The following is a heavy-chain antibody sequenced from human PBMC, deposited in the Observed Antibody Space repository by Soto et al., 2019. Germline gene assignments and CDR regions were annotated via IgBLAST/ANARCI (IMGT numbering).Heavy chain of an antibody. D-gene: IGHD3-22*01. J-gene: IGHJ4*02. CDR3: AKSPPINYYDSSGYRKYFDY. CDR1: GFTFSSYA. CDR2: ISGSGGST. Sequence: GGSLRLSCAASGFTFSSYAMSWVRQAPGKGLEWVSAISGSGGSTYYADSVKGRFTISGDNSKNTLYLQMNSLRAEDTAVYYCAKSPPINYYDSSGYRKYFDYWGQGTLVTVSS. V-gene: IGHV3-23*01.